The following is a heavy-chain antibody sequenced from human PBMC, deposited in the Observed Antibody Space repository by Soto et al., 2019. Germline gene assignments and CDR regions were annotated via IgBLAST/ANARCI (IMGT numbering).Heavy chain of an antibody. J-gene: IGHJ3*02. CDR2: IYWDDDK. Sequence: GLDLEWLALIYWDDDKRYSPSLKSRLTITKDTSKNQVVLTMTNMDPVDTATYYCAHTLGYCSGGSCYSAPFDIWGQGTMVTVSS. CDR3: AHTLGYCSGGSCYSAPFDI. D-gene: IGHD2-15*01. V-gene: IGHV2-5*02.